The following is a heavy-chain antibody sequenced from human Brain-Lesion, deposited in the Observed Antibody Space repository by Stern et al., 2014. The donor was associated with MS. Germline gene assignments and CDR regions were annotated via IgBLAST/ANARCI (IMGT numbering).Heavy chain of an antibody. CDR2: IYYSGFT. Sequence: QLVESGPGLVKPSETLSLTCTVSGGSISSSTYYWAWIRQPPGKGLEWIGNIYYSGFTYYNPSLKSRVTISVDMSKNQFSLKLSSVTAADTAIYYCARHDSVPRPSQLYSARDRGPGYFDYWGQETLVTVSS. CDR3: ARHDSVPRPSQLYSARDRGPGYFDY. D-gene: IGHD1-26*01. J-gene: IGHJ4*02. CDR1: GGSISSSTYY. V-gene: IGHV4-39*01.